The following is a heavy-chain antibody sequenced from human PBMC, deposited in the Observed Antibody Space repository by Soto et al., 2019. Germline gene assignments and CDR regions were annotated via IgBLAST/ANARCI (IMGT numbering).Heavy chain of an antibody. J-gene: IGHJ5*01. CDR2: INHSGRV. V-gene: IGHV4-34*01. Sequence: SETVSLTCAVYGGSFSCHSWTWIRQSPGKGLEWIGDINHSGRVNYSPSLKSRVTISLDTSKNQFSLTLSAVTAADTAMYYCSTRAYDTNGYYRFDPWGQGTLVTVSS. CDR3: STRAYDTNGYYRFDP. CDR1: GGSFSCHS. D-gene: IGHD3-22*01.